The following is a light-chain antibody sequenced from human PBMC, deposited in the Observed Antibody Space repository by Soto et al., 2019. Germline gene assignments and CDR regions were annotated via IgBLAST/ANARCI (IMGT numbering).Light chain of an antibody. J-gene: IGLJ3*02. V-gene: IGLV2-14*01. CDR1: NSDVGAYNY. CDR2: EVT. CDR3: LSYTSANTRV. Sequence: QSALTQPASVSGSPGQSITISCTGTNSDVGAYNYVSWYQHHPGKVPKLLIYEVTNRPSGVSDRFSGSKSGNTASLTISGLQAEDEADYYCLSYTSANTRVFGGGTKLTVL.